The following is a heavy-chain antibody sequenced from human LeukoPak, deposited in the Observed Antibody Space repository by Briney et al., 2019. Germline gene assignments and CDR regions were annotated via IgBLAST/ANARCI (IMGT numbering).Heavy chain of an antibody. CDR1: GFTFSSYT. CDR3: AKDQWPKQWLVFVGMDV. V-gene: IGHV3-23*01. J-gene: IGHJ6*02. CDR2: LSGGSIST. Sequence: PGGSLRLSCVASGFTFSSYTMSWVRQAPGKGLEWVSSLSGGSISTYYADSVKGRFTISRDNSKNTQYLQMNSLRAEATAVYYCAKDQWPKQWLVFVGMDVWGQGTTVTVSS. D-gene: IGHD6-19*01.